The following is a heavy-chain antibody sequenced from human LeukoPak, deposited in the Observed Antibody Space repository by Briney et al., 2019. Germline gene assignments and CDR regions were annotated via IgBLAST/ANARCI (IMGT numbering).Heavy chain of an antibody. Sequence: PSETLSLTCTVSGGSISSGSYYWAWIRQPPGKGLEWIGSMYYSGSTYYNPSLKSRVTISVDTSKNQFSLRLSSVTAADTAVYYCARDTGLGSYYEGGFDYWGQGTLVTVSS. V-gene: IGHV4-39*02. CDR2: MYYSGST. CDR1: GGSISSGSYY. J-gene: IGHJ4*02. D-gene: IGHD1-26*01. CDR3: ARDTGLGSYYEGGFDY.